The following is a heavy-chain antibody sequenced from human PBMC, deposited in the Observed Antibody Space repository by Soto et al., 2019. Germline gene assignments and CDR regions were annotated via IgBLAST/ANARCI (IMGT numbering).Heavy chain of an antibody. V-gene: IGHV1-18*01. D-gene: IGHD3-22*01. CDR3: ARIRLDYDSSGSYYYYGMDV. CDR2: ISAYNGNT. Sequence: ASVKVSCKASGYTFSSYHISWVRQAPGQGLEWMGWISAYNGNTNYAQKLQGRVTMTTDTSTSTAYMELRSLRSEDTAVYYCARIRLDYDSSGSYYYYGMDVWGQGTTVTVSS. CDR1: GYTFSSYH. J-gene: IGHJ6*02.